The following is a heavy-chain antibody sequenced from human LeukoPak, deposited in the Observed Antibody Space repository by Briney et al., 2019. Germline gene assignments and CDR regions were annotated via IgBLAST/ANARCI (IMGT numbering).Heavy chain of an antibody. CDR3: AAWAAVGRFFDY. V-gene: IGHV1-2*02. CDR2: IKPNSGGS. J-gene: IGHJ4*02. D-gene: IGHD6-13*01. Sequence: GASVKVSCKTSGYTFTEYNIHWVRQAPGQGLEWMGWIKPNSGGSNSAQKFRGRVTMTRDTSITTAYMELSRLASDDTAVYYCAAWAAVGRFFDYWGQGTLVTVSS. CDR1: GYTFTEYN.